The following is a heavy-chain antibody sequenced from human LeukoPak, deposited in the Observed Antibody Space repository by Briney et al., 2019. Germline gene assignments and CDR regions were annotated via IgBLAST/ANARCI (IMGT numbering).Heavy chain of an antibody. Sequence: GGSLRLSCAASGFTFSSYAMGWVRQAPGKGLEWVSSISGSGGSTYYADSVKGRFTISRDNSKNTLYLQMNSLRAEDTAVYYCTEMVRGVISDFDYWGQGTLVTVSS. V-gene: IGHV3-23*01. J-gene: IGHJ4*02. CDR3: TEMVRGVISDFDY. CDR2: ISGSGGST. CDR1: GFTFSSYA. D-gene: IGHD3-10*01.